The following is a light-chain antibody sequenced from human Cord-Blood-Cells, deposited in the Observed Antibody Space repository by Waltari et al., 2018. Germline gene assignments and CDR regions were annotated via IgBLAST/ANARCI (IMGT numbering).Light chain of an antibody. Sequence: EFVLTQSPGTLSLSPGERATLSCRASQSVSSSYLAWYQQKPGQAPRLPIYGASSRATGIPDRFSGSGSGTDFTLTISRLEPEDFAVYYCQQYGSSPLTFGGGTKVEIK. V-gene: IGKV3-20*01. CDR3: QQYGSSPLT. CDR1: QSVSSSY. J-gene: IGKJ4*01. CDR2: GAS.